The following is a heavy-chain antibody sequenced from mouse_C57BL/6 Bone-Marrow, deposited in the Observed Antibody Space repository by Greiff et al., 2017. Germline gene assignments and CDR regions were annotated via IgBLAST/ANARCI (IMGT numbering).Heavy chain of an antibody. D-gene: IGHD1-1*01. J-gene: IGHJ2*01. Sequence: VQLQQPGAELVKPGASVKLSCKASGYTFTSYWMQWVKQRPGQGLEWIGESDPSDSYTNYNQKFKGKAPLTVDTSSSTAYMQLISLTSEDSAVYYCARITTVGFDYWGQGTTLTVSS. CDR1: GYTFTSYW. V-gene: IGHV1-50*01. CDR3: ARITTVGFDY. CDR2: SDPSDSYT.